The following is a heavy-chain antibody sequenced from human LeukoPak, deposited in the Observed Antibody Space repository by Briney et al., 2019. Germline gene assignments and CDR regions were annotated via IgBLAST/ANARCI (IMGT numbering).Heavy chain of an antibody. V-gene: IGHV3-30*18. D-gene: IGHD2-15*01. CDR2: ISYDGRNK. Sequence: GMSLRLSCAASGFTFNNHHMHWVRQAPGKGVEWGAGISYDGRNKYYADSVKGRFTISRDNSKNTLNLQMNSLRTEDTAVYYCAKPRDIDSWAFDVWGQGTMVTVS. CDR3: AKPRDIDSWAFDV. J-gene: IGHJ3*01. CDR1: GFTFNNHH.